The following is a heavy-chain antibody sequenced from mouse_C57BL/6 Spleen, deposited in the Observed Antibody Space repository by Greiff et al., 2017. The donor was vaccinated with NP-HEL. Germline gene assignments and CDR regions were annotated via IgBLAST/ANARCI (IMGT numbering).Heavy chain of an antibody. V-gene: IGHV8-8*01. CDR3: ARIGDITTVGGYAMDY. Sequence: QVTLKVSGPGILQPSQTLSLTCSFSGFSLSTFGMGVGWIRQPSGKGLEWLAHIWWDDDKYYNPALKSRLPISKDTSKNQVFLKIGNVDTAETATYYCARIGDITTVGGYAMDYWGQGTSVTVSS. J-gene: IGHJ4*01. D-gene: IGHD1-1*01. CDR1: GFSLSTFGMG. CDR2: IWWDDDK.